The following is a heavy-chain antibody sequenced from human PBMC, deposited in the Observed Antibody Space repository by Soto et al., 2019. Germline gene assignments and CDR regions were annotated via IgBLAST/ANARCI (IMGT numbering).Heavy chain of an antibody. V-gene: IGHV3-30-3*01. CDR2: ISYDGSNK. D-gene: IGHD1-26*01. CDR1: GFTFSSYA. J-gene: IGHJ6*02. CDR3: ARDGGVGATTAYYYGMDV. Sequence: QVQLVESGGGVVQPGRSLRLSCAASGFTFSSYAMHWVRQAPGKGLEWVAVISYDGSNKYYADSVKGRFTISRDNSKNTLYLQMSSLRAEDTAVYYCARDGGVGATTAYYYGMDVWGQGTTVTVSS.